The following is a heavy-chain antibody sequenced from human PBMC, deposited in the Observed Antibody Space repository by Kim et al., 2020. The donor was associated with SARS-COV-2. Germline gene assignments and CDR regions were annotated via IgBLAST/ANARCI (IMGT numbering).Heavy chain of an antibody. J-gene: IGHJ5*02. CDR3: ARGGKYRDDFWSGYSSRNWFDP. D-gene: IGHD3-3*01. CDR1: GGSISSYY. CDR2: IYYSGST. Sequence: SETLSLTCTVSGGSISSYYWSWIRQPPGKGLEWIGYIYYSGSTNYNPSLKSRVTISVDTSKNQFSLKLSSVTAADTAVYYCARGGKYRDDFWSGYSSRNWFDPWGQGTLVTVSS. V-gene: IGHV4-59*13.